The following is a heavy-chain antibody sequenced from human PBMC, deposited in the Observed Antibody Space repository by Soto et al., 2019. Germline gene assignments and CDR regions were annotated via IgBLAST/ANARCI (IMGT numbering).Heavy chain of an antibody. CDR1: GFSPSYYY. J-gene: IGHJ4*01. CDR3: EREDRNDYIGKLGY. CDR2: VADSGKS. V-gene: IGHV4-59*12. Sequence: PSETXSLTCTISGFSPSYYYWSWFRHPPGKGLEWIGNVADSGKSIYSPSLRSRLNISVDTSNTRLSLTLSSVTAADTAVYYCEREDRNDYIGKLGYWGQGTLVTVSS. D-gene: IGHD4-4*01.